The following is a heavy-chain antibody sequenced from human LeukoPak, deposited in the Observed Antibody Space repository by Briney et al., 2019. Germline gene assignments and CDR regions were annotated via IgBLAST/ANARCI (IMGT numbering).Heavy chain of an antibody. V-gene: IGHV4-39*07. J-gene: IGHJ6*02. CDR2: IYYSGST. CDR1: GGSISSSSYY. D-gene: IGHD6-13*01. CDR3: ARGRVLHSSSWYRGTPPYYYYYYGMDV. Sequence: SSETLSLTCTVSGGSISSSSYYWGWIRQPPGKGLEWIGSIYYSGSTYYNPSLKSRVTISVDTSKNQFSLKLSSVTAADTAVYYCARGRVLHSSSWYRGTPPYYYYYYGMDVWGQGTTVTVSS.